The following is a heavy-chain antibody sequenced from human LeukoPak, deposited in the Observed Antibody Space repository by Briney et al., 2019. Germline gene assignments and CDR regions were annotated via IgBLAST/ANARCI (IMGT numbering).Heavy chain of an antibody. CDR2: ISSSSSYI. V-gene: IGHV3-21*01. Sequence: PGGSLRLSCAASGFTFSSYSMNWVRQAPGKGLEWVSSISSSSSYIYYAGSVKGRFTISRDNAKNSLYLQMNSLRAEDTAVYYCARVEQYYFDYWGQGTLVTVSS. CDR1: GFTFSSYS. D-gene: IGHD6-19*01. CDR3: ARVEQYYFDY. J-gene: IGHJ4*02.